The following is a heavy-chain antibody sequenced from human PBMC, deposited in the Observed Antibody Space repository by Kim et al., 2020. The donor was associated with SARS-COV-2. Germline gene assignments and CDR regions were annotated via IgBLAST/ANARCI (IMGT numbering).Heavy chain of an antibody. CDR1: GDSVSSDSAA. D-gene: IGHD6-19*01. Sequence: SQTLSLTCAISGDSVSSDSAAWNWIRQSPSRGLEWLGMTYYRSKWSKWYNDYAVSVKSRITINPDTSKNQFSLQLNSVTPEDTAVYYCARHRGGIAVAATVDYYYYGMDVWGQGTTVTVSS. CDR3: ARHRGGIAVAATVDYYYYGMDV. J-gene: IGHJ6*02. CDR2: TYYRSKWSKWYN. V-gene: IGHV6-1*01.